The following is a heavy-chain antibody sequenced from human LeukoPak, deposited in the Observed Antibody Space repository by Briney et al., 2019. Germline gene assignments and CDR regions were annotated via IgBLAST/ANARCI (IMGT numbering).Heavy chain of an antibody. Sequence: PSETLSLTCTVSGYSITTNCYWAWISQSPGTGLEWIGSVYHNGETYYNPSLKSRVIIPVDTSKNEFSLRLTSVTAADTAVYYCVTPRSWELSDMAVWGKGTTVIVTS. D-gene: IGHD1-26*01. CDR1: GYSITTNCY. V-gene: IGHV4-38-2*02. CDR2: VYHNGET. CDR3: VTPRSWELSDMAV. J-gene: IGHJ6*03.